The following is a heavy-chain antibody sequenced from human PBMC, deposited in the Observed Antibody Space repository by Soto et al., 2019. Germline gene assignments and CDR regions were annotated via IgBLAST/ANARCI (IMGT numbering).Heavy chain of an antibody. J-gene: IGHJ4*02. V-gene: IGHV3-64*01. CDR3: ERGESITILPTQQFDH. CDR2: IRRNGGTT. CDR1: GFTFSNYA. Sequence: EVRLVESGGGLVQPGGSLRLSCAASGFTFSNYAMHWVRQAPGHGLEYVSGIRRNGGTTNYANSVKDRFTISRDNAKNTLYLQMGSLRAEDMAVYYGERGESITILPTQQFDHWGQGTLVTVSS. D-gene: IGHD3-3*01.